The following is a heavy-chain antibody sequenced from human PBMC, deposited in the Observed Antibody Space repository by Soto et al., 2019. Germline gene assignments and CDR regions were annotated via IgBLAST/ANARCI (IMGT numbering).Heavy chain of an antibody. J-gene: IGHJ3*02. CDR2: IYYSGST. D-gene: IGHD6-19*01. Sequence: SETLSLTCTVSGGSISSYYWSWIRQPPGKGLEWIGYIYYSGSTNYNPSLKSRVTISVDTSKNQFSLKLSSVTAADTAVYYCASYSSGWYTAAFDIWGQGTMVTVSS. V-gene: IGHV4-59*08. CDR1: GGSISSYY. CDR3: ASYSSGWYTAAFDI.